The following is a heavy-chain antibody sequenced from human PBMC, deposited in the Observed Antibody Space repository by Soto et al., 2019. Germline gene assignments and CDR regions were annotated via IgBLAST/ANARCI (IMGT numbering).Heavy chain of an antibody. CDR2: VNGDGSGT. CDR3: ARGSPYHAFDI. Sequence: EVPLVESGGDLVQPGGSLRLSCAASEDIFRDYWMHWVRQAPGKGLVWVSRVNGDGSGTIYGDSVKGRFTVSRDNAKKTVFLQMNSLRVEDTAIYYCARGSPYHAFDIWGQGTVVTVSS. CDR1: EDIFRDYW. J-gene: IGHJ3*02. V-gene: IGHV3-74*01.